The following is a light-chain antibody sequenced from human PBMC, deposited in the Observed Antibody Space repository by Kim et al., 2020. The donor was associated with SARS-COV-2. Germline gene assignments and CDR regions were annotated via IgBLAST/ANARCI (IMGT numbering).Light chain of an antibody. V-gene: IGLV2-14*04. CDR1: SSDVGGYNY. Sequence: SITISCTGTSSDVGGYNYVSWYQQHPGKAPKLMIYDVRKRPSGVSNRFSGSKSGNTASLTISGLQAEDESDYYCSSYTSSSSPVVFGGGTQLTVL. J-gene: IGLJ2*01. CDR2: DVR. CDR3: SSYTSSSSPVV.